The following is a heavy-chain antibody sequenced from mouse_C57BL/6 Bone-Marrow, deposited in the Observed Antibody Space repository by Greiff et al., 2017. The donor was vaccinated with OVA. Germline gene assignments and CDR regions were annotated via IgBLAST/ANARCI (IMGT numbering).Heavy chain of an antibody. D-gene: IGHD1-1*01. CDR1: GFTFSSYA. Sequence: EVQVVESGAGLVKPGGSLKLSCAASGFTFSSYAMSWVRQTPEKRLEWVAYISSGGDYIYYADTVKGRFTISRDNARNTLYLQMSSLKSEDTAMYYCTRDNGSFFAYWGQGTLVTVSA. V-gene: IGHV5-9-1*02. J-gene: IGHJ3*01. CDR3: TRDNGSFFAY. CDR2: ISSGGDYI.